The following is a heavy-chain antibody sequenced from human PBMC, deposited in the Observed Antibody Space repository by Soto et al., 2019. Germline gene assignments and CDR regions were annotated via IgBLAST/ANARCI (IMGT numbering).Heavy chain of an antibody. D-gene: IGHD3-16*02. Sequence: SLTVSCRDSLGTLRNYAICRVRQAVEQGLEWMGGIIPMFRTANYAQEFQGRVTIIADESTSTVHMELSSLRSEDTAVYDCARESSDKCYTCGMDGWGQGTTVTFSS. J-gene: IGHJ6*02. CDR3: ARESSDKCYTCGMDG. V-gene: IGHV1-69*01. CDR1: LGTLRNYA. CDR2: IIPMFRTA.